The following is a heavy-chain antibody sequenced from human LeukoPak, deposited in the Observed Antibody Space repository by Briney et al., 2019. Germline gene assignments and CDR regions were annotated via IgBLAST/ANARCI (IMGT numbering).Heavy chain of an antibody. D-gene: IGHD3-16*02. J-gene: IGHJ3*02. CDR2: INQDGSEK. V-gene: IGHV3-7*05. CDR1: GFTFSSYW. Sequence: RSGGSLRLSCVASGFTFSSYWMTGVRQAPGKGLEWVANINQDGSEKYYLDSVKGRFTISRDNAKNSLYLQMNSLRAEDTAVYFCARVSILNMGELSEAFDIWGPGTMVTVSS. CDR3: ARVSILNMGELSEAFDI.